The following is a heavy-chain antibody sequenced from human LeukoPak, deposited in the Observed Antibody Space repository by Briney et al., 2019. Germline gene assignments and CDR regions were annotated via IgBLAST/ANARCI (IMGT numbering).Heavy chain of an antibody. J-gene: IGHJ4*02. CDR1: GFTFSSYA. Sequence: GGSLRLSCAASGFTFSSYAMSWVRQAPGQGLEWVSAISGSGGSTYYADSVKGRFTISRDNSKNTLYLQMNSLRAEDTAVYYCAKDIGQQLASDYWGQGTLVTVSS. CDR3: AKDIGQQLASDY. CDR2: ISGSGGST. D-gene: IGHD6-13*01. V-gene: IGHV3-23*01.